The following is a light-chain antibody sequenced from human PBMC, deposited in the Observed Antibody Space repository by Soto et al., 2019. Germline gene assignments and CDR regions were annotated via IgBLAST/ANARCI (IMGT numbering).Light chain of an antibody. CDR1: QSVSSN. J-gene: IGKJ3*01. V-gene: IGKV3-15*01. Sequence: EVVMTQSPATLSVSPGERATLSCRASQSVSSNLAWYQLRPGQAPRLLIYGASTRATGIPARFSGSGSGTEFTLTISSLQSEDFALYYCQQYNKWPLFTFGPGTRVDLK. CDR3: QQYNKWPLFT. CDR2: GAS.